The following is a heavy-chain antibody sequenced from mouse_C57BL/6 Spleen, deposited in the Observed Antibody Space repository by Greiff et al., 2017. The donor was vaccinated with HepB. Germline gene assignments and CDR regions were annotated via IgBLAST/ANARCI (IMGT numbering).Heavy chain of an antibody. CDR1: GYTFTSYW. CDR2: IDPSDSYT. D-gene: IGHD1-1*01. Sequence: QVQLQQPGAELVMPGASVKLSCKASGYTFTSYWMHWVKQRPGQGLEWIGEIDPSDSYTNYNQKFKGKSTLTVDTSSSTAYMQLSSLTSEDSAVYYCARSARTTVVAKFDYWGQGTTLTVSS. J-gene: IGHJ2*01. CDR3: ARSARTTVVAKFDY. V-gene: IGHV1-69*01.